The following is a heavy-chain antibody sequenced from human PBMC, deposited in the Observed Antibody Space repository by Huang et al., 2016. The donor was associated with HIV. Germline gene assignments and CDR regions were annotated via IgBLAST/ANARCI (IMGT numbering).Heavy chain of an antibody. Sequence: EVQLVQSGAVVKKPGESLKLSCKGSGYTFNGTGIGWVRQMPGKGLECMGIIYPGDSYPTYSPSLKGQCNISADKSISTAYLPWSGLTASDTAMYYCARQGVGDFVVEPTGLGAFDIWGQGTMVTVSS. D-gene: IGHD2-2*01. V-gene: IGHV5-51*01. CDR2: IYPGDSYP. J-gene: IGHJ3*02. CDR3: ARQGVGDFVVEPTGLGAFDI. CDR1: GYTFNGTG.